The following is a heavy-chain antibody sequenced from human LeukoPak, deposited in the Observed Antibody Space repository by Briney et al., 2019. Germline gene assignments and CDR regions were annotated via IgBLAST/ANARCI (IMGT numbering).Heavy chain of an antibody. Sequence: ASVKVSCKASGYTFTSYGISWVRQAPGQGLEWMGWISAYNGNTNYAQKLQGRVTMTTDTSTSTAYMELRSLRSDDTAVYYCARVPDDWSGYYAFDIWGQGTMVTVSS. D-gene: IGHD3-3*01. CDR1: GYTFTSYG. CDR2: ISAYNGNT. V-gene: IGHV1-18*01. CDR3: ARVPDDWSGYYAFDI. J-gene: IGHJ3*02.